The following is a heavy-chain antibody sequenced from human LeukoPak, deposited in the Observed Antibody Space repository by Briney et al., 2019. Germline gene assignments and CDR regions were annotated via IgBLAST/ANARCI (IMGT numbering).Heavy chain of an antibody. CDR1: GGSISNYY. J-gene: IGHJ4*02. Sequence: PSETLSLTCSVSGGSISNYYWNWIRQPAGKGLERIGRIYTSGSTNYNPSLKSRVTMSVDTSKNQFSLKLSSVTAADTAVYYCARSNHDILTGSAFDYWGQGTLVTVSS. CDR3: ARSNHDILTGSAFDY. CDR2: IYTSGST. D-gene: IGHD3-9*01. V-gene: IGHV4-4*07.